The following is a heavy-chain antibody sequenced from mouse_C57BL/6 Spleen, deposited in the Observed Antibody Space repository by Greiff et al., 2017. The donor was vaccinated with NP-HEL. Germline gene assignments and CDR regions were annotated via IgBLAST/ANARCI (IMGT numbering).Heavy chain of an antibody. CDR2: INPSSGYT. V-gene: IGHV1-4*01. CDR3: ARGTLLRGFDY. CDR1: GYTFTSYT. Sequence: VQLQESGAELARPGASVKMSCKASGYTFTSYTMHWVKQRPGQGLEWIGYINPSSGYTTYNQKFKDKATLTPDKSSSTAYMQLSSLTSEDSAVYYCARGTLLRGFDYWGQGTTLTVSS. J-gene: IGHJ2*01. D-gene: IGHD1-1*01.